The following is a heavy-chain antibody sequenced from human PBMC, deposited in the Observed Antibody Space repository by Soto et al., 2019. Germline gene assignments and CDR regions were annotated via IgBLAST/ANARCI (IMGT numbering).Heavy chain of an antibody. CDR1: GFSVNGNY. V-gene: IGHV3-53*01. D-gene: IGHD3-22*01. J-gene: IGHJ4*02. CDR3: TKLWGYYFES. Sequence: GGSLRLSCTASGFSVNGNYMAWVRQAPGKSPEWVAVIFTRGTAHYADSVTGRFTFSRDNSKRTLNLQLNNLRAEDTAVYYCTKLWGYYFESWGQGTLVTVSS. CDR2: IFTRGTA.